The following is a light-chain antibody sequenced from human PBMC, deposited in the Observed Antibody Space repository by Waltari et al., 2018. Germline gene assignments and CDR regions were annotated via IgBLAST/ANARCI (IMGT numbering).Light chain of an antibody. CDR3: QQCNNWPYT. CDR1: QTVSST. Sequence: EIVMTQSPATLSVSPGERAILSCRASQTVSSTLAGYQQKPGTAPRLLIYGAVTRATGIPARFSGSGSGTDFTLTISSLQSEDFAVYYCQQCNNWPYTFGQGTRLEIK. V-gene: IGKV3-15*01. J-gene: IGKJ2*01. CDR2: GAV.